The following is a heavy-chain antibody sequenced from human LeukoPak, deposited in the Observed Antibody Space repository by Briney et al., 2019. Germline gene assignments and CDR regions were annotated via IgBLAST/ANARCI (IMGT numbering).Heavy chain of an antibody. CDR3: ARDRGSYHHDY. CDR1: GGSNSSHY. CDR2: IYYSGTT. Sequence: ETLSLTCIVSGGSNSSHYWSWIRQPPGKGLEWIGYIYYSGTTNYNPSLKSRVTISVDTSKNQFSLKLSPVTAADTAVYYCARDRGSYHHDYWGQGTLVTVSS. J-gene: IGHJ4*02. V-gene: IGHV4-59*11. D-gene: IGHD2-2*01.